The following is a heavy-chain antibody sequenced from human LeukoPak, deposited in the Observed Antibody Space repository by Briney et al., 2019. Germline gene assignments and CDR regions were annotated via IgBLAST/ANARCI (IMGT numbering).Heavy chain of an antibody. CDR3: GRPPGIAAAWFDP. CDR2: IDNSGTT. V-gene: IGHV4-39*01. D-gene: IGHD6-13*01. CDR1: GFTFSSYW. J-gene: IGHJ5*02. Sequence: PGGSLRLSCAASGFTFSSYWMSWIRQTPGKGLEWIGSIDNSGTTYFNPSLKSRVTISVDTSKDQFSLKLSSVTAADTAVYFCGRPPGIAAAWFDPWGQGTLVTVSS.